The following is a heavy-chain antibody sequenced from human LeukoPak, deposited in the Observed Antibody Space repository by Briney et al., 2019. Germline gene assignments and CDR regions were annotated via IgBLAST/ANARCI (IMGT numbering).Heavy chain of an antibody. CDR1: GGSFSGYY. Sequence: SETLSLTCGVYGGSFSGYYWSWIRQPPGKGLEWIGEINHSGSTNYNPSLKSRVTISVDTSKNQFSLKLSSVTAADTAVYYCARGRKWDTAMVSHYYGMDVWGKGTTVTVSS. CDR3: ARGRKWDTAMVSHYYGMDV. CDR2: INHSGST. V-gene: IGHV4-34*01. J-gene: IGHJ6*04. D-gene: IGHD5-18*01.